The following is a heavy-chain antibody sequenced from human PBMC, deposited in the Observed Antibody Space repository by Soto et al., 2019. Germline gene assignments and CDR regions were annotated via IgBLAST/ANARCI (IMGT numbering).Heavy chain of an antibody. J-gene: IGHJ4*02. CDR3: ARAMVRGVLGY. Sequence: QVQLQVSGPGLVKPSQTLSLTCTVSGGPISHADYYWTWIRQHPGKGLEWIGYIYYSGGTYFNPSLGSRVTMSVDTSKNQFSLNLKSVTAADTAVYYCARAMVRGVLGYWGQGTLVTVSS. CDR2: IYYSGGT. D-gene: IGHD3-10*01. V-gene: IGHV4-31*03. CDR1: GGPISHADYY.